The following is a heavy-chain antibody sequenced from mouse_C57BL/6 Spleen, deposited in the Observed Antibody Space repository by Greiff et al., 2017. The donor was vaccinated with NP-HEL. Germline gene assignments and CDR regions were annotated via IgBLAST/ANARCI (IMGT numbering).Heavy chain of an antibody. V-gene: IGHV1-22*01. Sequence: EVKLMESGPELVKPGASVKMSCKASGYTFTDYNMHWVKQSHGKSLEWIGYINPNNGGTSYNQKFKGKATLTVNKSSSTAYMELRSLTSEDSAVYYCARGDDYRGDYWGQGTTLTVSS. J-gene: IGHJ2*01. D-gene: IGHD2-4*01. CDR2: INPNNGGT. CDR3: ARGDDYRGDY. CDR1: GYTFTDYN.